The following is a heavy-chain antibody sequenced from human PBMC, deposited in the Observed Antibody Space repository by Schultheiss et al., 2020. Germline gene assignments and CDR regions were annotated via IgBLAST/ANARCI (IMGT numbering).Heavy chain of an antibody. CDR1: GFTFSSYG. CDR2: IWYDGSNK. V-gene: IGHV3-30*02. J-gene: IGHJ6*02. CDR3: ANGRYGYSYGLVYYYGMDV. D-gene: IGHD5-18*01. Sequence: GESLKISCAASGFTFSSYGMHWVRQAPGKGLEWVAVIWYDGSNKYYADSVKGRFTISRDNSKNTLYLQMNSLRAEDTAVYYCANGRYGYSYGLVYYYGMDVWGQGTTVTVSS.